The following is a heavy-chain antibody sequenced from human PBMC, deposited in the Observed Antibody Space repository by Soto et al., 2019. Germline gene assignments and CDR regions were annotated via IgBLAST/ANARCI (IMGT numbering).Heavy chain of an antibody. CDR2: IYYSGST. V-gene: IGHV4-31*03. J-gene: IGHJ6*02. D-gene: IGHD6-13*01. CDR1: GGSISSGGYY. Sequence: PSETLSLTCTVSGGSISSGGYYWSWIRQHPGKGLEWIGYIYYSGSTYYNPSLKSRVTISVDTSKNQFSLKLSSVTAADTAVYYCARVYSSSLAARWALYYYGMDVWGQGTTVTVSS. CDR3: ARVYSSSLAARWALYYYGMDV.